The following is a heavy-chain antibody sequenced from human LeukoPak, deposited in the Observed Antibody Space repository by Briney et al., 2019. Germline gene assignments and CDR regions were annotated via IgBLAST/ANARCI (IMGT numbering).Heavy chain of an antibody. CDR1: GFTFKNYA. D-gene: IGHD3-22*01. CDR2: ISYDGSNK. Sequence: GGSLRLSCAASGFTFKNYAMHWVRQAPGKGLEWVAVISYDGSNKYHADSAKGRFTISRDNSKNTLFLQMNSLKTEDTAVYYCARAKLHSSLDYWGQGVLVTVSS. J-gene: IGHJ4*02. CDR3: ARAKLHSSLDY. V-gene: IGHV3-30-3*01.